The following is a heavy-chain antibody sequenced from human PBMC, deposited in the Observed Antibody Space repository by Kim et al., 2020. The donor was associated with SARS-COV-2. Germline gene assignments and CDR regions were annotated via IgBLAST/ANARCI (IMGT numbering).Heavy chain of an antibody. J-gene: IGHJ6*02. CDR1: GFTFSSYS. V-gene: IGHV3-48*04. CDR3: AREGSMVRKQFPEMNYYGMDV. D-gene: IGHD3-10*01. Sequence: GGSLRLSCAASGFTFSSYSMNWVRQAPGKGLEWVSYISSSSSTIYYADSVKGRFTISRDNAKNSLYLQMNSLRAEDTAVYYCAREGSMVRKQFPEMNYYGMDVWGQGTTVTVSS. CDR2: ISSSSSTI.